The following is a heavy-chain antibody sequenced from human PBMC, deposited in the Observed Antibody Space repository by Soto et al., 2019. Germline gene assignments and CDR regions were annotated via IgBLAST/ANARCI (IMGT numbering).Heavy chain of an antibody. V-gene: IGHV1-69*06. D-gene: IGHD3-22*01. CDR3: ARDKGAYYSHLVY. CDR2: IIPFFGTP. Sequence: QVLLVQSGAEVKKPGSSVKVSCKLSGATFSSYAMSWVRQAPGQGLVWIGGIIPFFGTPNYAQKFQGRVTITADTSTATSYMELSSLRSDDTAVYYCARDKGAYYSHLVYWGQGTLVTVSS. J-gene: IGHJ4*02. CDR1: GATFSSYA.